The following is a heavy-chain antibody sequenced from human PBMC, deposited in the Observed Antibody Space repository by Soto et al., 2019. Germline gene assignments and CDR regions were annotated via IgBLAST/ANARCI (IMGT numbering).Heavy chain of an antibody. V-gene: IGHV4-31*03. CDR2: IYYSGST. J-gene: IGHJ5*02. CDR3: ARVYYYGSDPRWFDP. CDR1: GGSISSGGYY. D-gene: IGHD3-10*01. Sequence: SETLSLTCTVSGGSISSGGYYWSWTRQRPGKGLEWIGYIYYSGSTYYNPSLKSRVTISVDTSKNQFSLKLSSVAAADTAVYYCARVYYYGSDPRWFDPWGQGTLVTVSS.